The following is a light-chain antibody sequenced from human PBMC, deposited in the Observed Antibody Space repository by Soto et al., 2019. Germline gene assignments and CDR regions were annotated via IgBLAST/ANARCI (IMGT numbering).Light chain of an antibody. V-gene: IGLV2-8*01. Sequence: QSVLTQPPSPSGSPGQSVTISCPGTSSDVGYYNYVSWYQQYPGKAPKLLIYEVSKRPSGVPDRFSGSKSGNTASLTVSGLQAADEADYYCTSYAGTDVHYVFGTGTKVTVL. J-gene: IGLJ1*01. CDR3: TSYAGTDVHYV. CDR2: EVS. CDR1: SSDVGYYNY.